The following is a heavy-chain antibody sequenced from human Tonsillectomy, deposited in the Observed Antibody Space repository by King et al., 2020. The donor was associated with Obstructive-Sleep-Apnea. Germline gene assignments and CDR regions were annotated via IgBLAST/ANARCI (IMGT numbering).Heavy chain of an antibody. CDR2: ITPNSGDT. J-gene: IGHJ4*02. CDR1: GYTFTGAY. V-gene: IGHV1-2*02. Sequence: VPLVGSWAEVKKPGASVKVSCKASGYTFTGAYMHWVRQAPGQGVEGRGWITPNSGDTNYAQKFQGRVTMTRDTLISTAHMELSRLRSDDTAVYYCARHPPGIVSFGELYDNRGQGTLVTVSS. D-gene: IGHD3-10*01. CDR3: ARHPPGIVSFGELYDN.